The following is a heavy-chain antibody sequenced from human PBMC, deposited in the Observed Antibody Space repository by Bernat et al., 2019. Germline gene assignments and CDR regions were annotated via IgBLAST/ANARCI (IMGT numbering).Heavy chain of an antibody. D-gene: IGHD2-21*02. J-gene: IGHJ4*02. CDR2: MNPDRRET. Sequence: EVQLVESGGGLVQPGGSLRLSCVVSGLTFTSSWMNWVRKAPGKGLEWVANMNPDRRETWYVDSVKGRFTISRDNAKHSLSLQMSSLRAEDKAVFYCARDRAIKSCDHGGQGTLVTVSS. V-gene: IGHV3-7*01. CDR1: GLTFTSSW. CDR3: ARDRAIKSCDH.